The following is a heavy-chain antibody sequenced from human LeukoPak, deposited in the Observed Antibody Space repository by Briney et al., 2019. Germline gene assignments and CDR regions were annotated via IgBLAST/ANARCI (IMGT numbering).Heavy chain of an antibody. CDR1: GYTLTELS. CDR3: ATPLLVAATGAAFDI. CDR2: FDPEDGET. V-gene: IGHV1-24*01. J-gene: IGHJ3*02. D-gene: IGHD2-15*01. Sequence: ASVKVSCKVSGYTLTELSMHWVRQAPGKGLEWMGGFDPEDGETIYAQKFQGRVTMTEDTSTDTAYMELSSLRSEDTAVYYCATPLLVAATGAAFDIWGQGAMVTVSS.